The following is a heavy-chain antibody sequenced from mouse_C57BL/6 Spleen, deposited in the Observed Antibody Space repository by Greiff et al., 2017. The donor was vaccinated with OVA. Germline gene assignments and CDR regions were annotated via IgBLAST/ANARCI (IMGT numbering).Heavy chain of an antibody. CDR1: GFSLTSYG. CDR2: IWGDGST. Sequence: QVQLKESGPGLVAPSQSLSITCTVSGFSLTSYGVSWVRQPPGKGLEWLGVIWGDGSTNNHSALISRLSISKDNSKGQVFLKLNSLQTDDTATYYCAERRGHGNCFGEGFAYWGQGTLVTVSA. D-gene: IGHD2-1*01. CDR3: AERRGHGNCFGEGFAY. J-gene: IGHJ3*01. V-gene: IGHV2-3*01.